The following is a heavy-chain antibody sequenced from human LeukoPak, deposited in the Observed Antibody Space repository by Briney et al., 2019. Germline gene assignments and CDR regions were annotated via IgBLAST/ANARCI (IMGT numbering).Heavy chain of an antibody. V-gene: IGHV3-30*18. D-gene: IGHD4/OR15-4a*01. Sequence: PGGSLRLSCAASGFTFSSYAMNWVRQAPGKGLEWVALISYDGSNKYYADSVKGRFTISRDNSKNTLYLQMSSLRAGDTAVYYCAKDQVRPHYYYMDVWGKGTTVTVSS. J-gene: IGHJ6*03. CDR1: GFTFSSYA. CDR2: ISYDGSNK. CDR3: AKDQVRPHYYYMDV.